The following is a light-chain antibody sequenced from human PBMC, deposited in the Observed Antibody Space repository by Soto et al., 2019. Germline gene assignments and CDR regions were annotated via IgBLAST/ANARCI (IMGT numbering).Light chain of an antibody. CDR3: QQYGSSPWT. V-gene: IGKV3-20*01. Sequence: EIVLTQSPGTLSLSPGERATLSCRASQRVSSDYIAWYQQKPGQPPRLVMYGASSRATGFPDRFSGSGSGTDFTLTISRLEPEDFAVYYCQQYGSSPWTFGQGTKVEIK. J-gene: IGKJ1*01. CDR1: QRVSSDY. CDR2: GAS.